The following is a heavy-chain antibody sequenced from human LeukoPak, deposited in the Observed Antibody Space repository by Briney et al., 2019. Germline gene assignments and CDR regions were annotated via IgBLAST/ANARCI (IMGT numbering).Heavy chain of an antibody. Sequence: SETLSLTCTVSGGSISSYCWSWIRQPPGKGLEWIGYIYYSGSTNYNPSLKSRVTISVDTSKNQFSLKLSSVTAADTAVYYCAGGPSGSYAGYWGQGTLVTVS. J-gene: IGHJ4*02. CDR1: GGSISSYC. CDR3: AGGPSGSYAGY. CDR2: IYYSGST. D-gene: IGHD1-26*01. V-gene: IGHV4-59*01.